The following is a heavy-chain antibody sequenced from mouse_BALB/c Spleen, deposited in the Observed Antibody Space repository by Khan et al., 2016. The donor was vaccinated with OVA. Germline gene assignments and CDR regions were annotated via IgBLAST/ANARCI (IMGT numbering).Heavy chain of an antibody. CDR2: ISSGGDYT. Sequence: EVELVESGGDLVKPGGSLKLSCAASGFTFSSYSMSWVRQTPDKRLEWVASISSGGDYTYYPDSVTGRFTISRNNANNTMYLQMSDLKSEDTAMYYCADHLTGSLAYWGQGTLVTVSA. J-gene: IGHJ3*01. CDR1: GFTFSSYS. D-gene: IGHD4-1*01. V-gene: IGHV5-6*01. CDR3: ADHLTGSLAY.